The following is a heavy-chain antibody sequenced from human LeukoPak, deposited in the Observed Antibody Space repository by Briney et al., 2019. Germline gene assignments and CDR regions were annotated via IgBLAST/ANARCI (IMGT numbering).Heavy chain of an antibody. D-gene: IGHD1-1*01. CDR1: GGSFSGYY. J-gene: IGHJ5*02. CDR2: INHSGST. CDR3: ARGLIKNWNPHNWFDP. Sequence: PSATLSLTCAVYGGSFSGYYWSWIRQPPGKGLEWIGEINHSGSTNYNPSLKSRVTISVDTSKNQFSLKLSSVTAADTAVYYCARGLIKNWNPHNWFDPWGQGTLVTVSS. V-gene: IGHV4-34*01.